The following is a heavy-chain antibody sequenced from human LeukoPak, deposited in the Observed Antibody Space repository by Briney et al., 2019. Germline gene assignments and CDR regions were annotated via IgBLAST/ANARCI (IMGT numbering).Heavy chain of an antibody. J-gene: IGHJ4*02. CDR3: ARISKVGATPDY. V-gene: IGHV1-69*13. CDR2: IIPIFGTA. Sequence: SVKVSCKASGGTFSSYAISWVRQAPGQGLEWMGGIIPIFGTANYAQKFQGRVTITADESTSTAYMELSGLRSEDTAVYYCARISKVGATPDYWGQGTLVTVSS. CDR1: GGTFSSYA. D-gene: IGHD1-26*01.